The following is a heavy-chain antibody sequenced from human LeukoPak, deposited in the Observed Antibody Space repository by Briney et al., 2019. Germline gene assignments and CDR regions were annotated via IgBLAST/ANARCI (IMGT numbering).Heavy chain of an antibody. CDR1: GFTVSSNY. V-gene: IGHV3-53*01. Sequence: GGSLRPSCAASGFTVSSNYMSWVRQAPGKGLEWVSVIYSGGSAYYADSVKGRFTISRDNSKNTLYLQMNSLRAEDTAVYYCARVSGYSYGTLFDYWGQGTLVTVSS. D-gene: IGHD5-18*01. J-gene: IGHJ4*02. CDR2: IYSGGSA. CDR3: ARVSGYSYGTLFDY.